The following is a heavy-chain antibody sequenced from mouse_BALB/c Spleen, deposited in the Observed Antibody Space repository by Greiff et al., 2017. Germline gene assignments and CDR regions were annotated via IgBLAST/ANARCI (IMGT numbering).Heavy chain of an antibody. D-gene: IGHD2-3*01. CDR3: ARWLLLYAMDY. V-gene: IGHV14-3*02. CDR1: GFNIKDTY. CDR2: IDPANGNT. J-gene: IGHJ4*01. Sequence: EVKLQESGAELVKPGASVKLSCTASGFNIKDTYMHWVKQRPEQGLEWIGRIDPANGNTKYDPKFQGKATITADTSSNTAYLQLSSLTSEDTAVYYCARWLLLYAMDYWGQGTSVTVSA.